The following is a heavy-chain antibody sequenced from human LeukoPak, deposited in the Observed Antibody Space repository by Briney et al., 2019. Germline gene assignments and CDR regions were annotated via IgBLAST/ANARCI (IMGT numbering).Heavy chain of an antibody. CDR3: ARESGFGELGASDI. D-gene: IGHD3-10*01. CDR2: IYHSGST. CDR1: GGSISSGGYS. J-gene: IGHJ3*02. V-gene: IGHV4-30-2*01. Sequence: PSQTLSLTCAVSGGSISSGGYSWSWIRQPPGKGLEWIGYIYHSGSTYYNPSLKSRVTISVDRSKNQFSLKLSSVTAADTAVYYCARESGFGELGASDIWGQGTMVTVSS.